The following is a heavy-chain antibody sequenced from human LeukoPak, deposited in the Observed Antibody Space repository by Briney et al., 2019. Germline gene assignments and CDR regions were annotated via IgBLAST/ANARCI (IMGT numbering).Heavy chain of an antibody. CDR2: IYSGGST. CDR1: GITVGSYD. CDR3: ARGPTIQEDLDY. J-gene: IGHJ4*02. Sequence: PGGSLRLSCAASGITVGSYDMSWVRQAPGKGLEWVSVIYSGGSTYYADSVKGRFTISRDISKNTLYLQMNSLRAEDTAVYYCARGPTIQEDLDYGGQGTLVTVSS. V-gene: IGHV3-66*01.